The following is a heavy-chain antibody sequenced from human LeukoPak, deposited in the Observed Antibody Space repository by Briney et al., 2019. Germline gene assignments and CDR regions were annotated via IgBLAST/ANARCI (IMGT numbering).Heavy chain of an antibody. J-gene: IGHJ2*01. CDR1: GGSISSYH. CDR2: IFYSGST. CDR3: ARGYVRWYFDL. Sequence: PSETLSLTCTVSGGSISSYHWTWIRQPPGKALEWIGYIFYSGSTNYNPALKSRVTISVDTSKNQFSLKLSSVTAADTAVYYCARGYVRWYFDLWGRGTPVTVSS. D-gene: IGHD3-10*02. V-gene: IGHV4-59*01.